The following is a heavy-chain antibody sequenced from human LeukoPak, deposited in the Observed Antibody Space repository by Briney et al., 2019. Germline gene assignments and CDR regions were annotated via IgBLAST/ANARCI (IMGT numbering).Heavy chain of an antibody. CDR3: ARVRPITIFGVVPEFDP. CDR2: ISAYNGNT. CDR1: GYTFTSYG. Sequence: VASVKVSCKASGYTFTSYGISWVRQAPGQGLEWMGWISAYNGNTNYAQKLQGRVTMTTDTSTSTAYMELRSLRSDDTAVYYCARVRPITIFGVVPEFDPWGQGTLVTVSS. V-gene: IGHV1-18*01. J-gene: IGHJ5*02. D-gene: IGHD3-3*01.